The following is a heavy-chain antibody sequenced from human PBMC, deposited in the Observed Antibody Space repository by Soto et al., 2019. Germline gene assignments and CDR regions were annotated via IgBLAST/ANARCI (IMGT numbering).Heavy chain of an antibody. CDR3: ASPNCSGGSCYSRFDY. D-gene: IGHD2-15*01. Sequence: SETLSLTCTVSGGSISSYYWSWIRQPPGKGLEWIGYIYYSGSTYYNPSLKSRVTISVDTSKNQFSLKLSSVTAADTAVYYCASPNCSGGSCYSRFDYWGQGTLVTVSS. CDR1: GGSISSYY. V-gene: IGHV4-59*08. J-gene: IGHJ4*02. CDR2: IYYSGST.